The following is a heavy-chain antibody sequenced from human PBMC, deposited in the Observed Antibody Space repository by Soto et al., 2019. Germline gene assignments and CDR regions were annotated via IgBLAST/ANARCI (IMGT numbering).Heavy chain of an antibody. Sequence: LKISCAAFGFTVSGKKYVAWVRQAPGKGLEWVSALYDLDGTYYADSVKGRFTTSSDSSRTTVYLQMNSLRPDDTAVYSCATWHLQEHAYDIWGQGTMVTVSS. CDR2: LYDLDGT. J-gene: IGHJ3*02. V-gene: IGHV3-53*01. CDR3: ATWHLQEHAYDI. CDR1: GFTVSGKKY. D-gene: IGHD1-1*01.